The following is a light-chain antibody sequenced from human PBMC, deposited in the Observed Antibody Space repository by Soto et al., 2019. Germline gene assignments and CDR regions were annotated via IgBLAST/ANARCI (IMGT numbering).Light chain of an antibody. CDR3: SSYTSSSTPVV. CDR2: DVS. Sequence: QSALTQPASVSGSPGQSITISCTGTYSDVGGYNYVSWYQQHPGKAPKLMIYDVSNRPSGVSNRFSGSKSGNTASLTISGLQAEDEADYYCSSYTSSSTPVVFGGGTKLTVL. CDR1: YSDVGGYNY. V-gene: IGLV2-14*03. J-gene: IGLJ2*01.